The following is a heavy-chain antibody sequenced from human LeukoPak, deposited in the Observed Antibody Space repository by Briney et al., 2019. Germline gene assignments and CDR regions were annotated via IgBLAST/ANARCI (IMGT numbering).Heavy chain of an antibody. D-gene: IGHD2-15*01. V-gene: IGHV4-4*07. Sequence: PSETLSLTCTVSGGFISNYYWSWIRQPAGKGLEWIGRIYTSGSTNYNSSLKSRVTISVDTSKNHFSLNLSSVTAADTALYYCARFAATPPYYQYYYMDVWGKGTTVTISS. CDR2: IYTSGST. J-gene: IGHJ6*03. CDR1: GGFISNYY. CDR3: ARFAATPPYYQYYYMDV.